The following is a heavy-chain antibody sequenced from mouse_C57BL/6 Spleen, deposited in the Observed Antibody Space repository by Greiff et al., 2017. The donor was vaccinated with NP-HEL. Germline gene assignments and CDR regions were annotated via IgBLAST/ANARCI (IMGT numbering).Heavy chain of an antibody. D-gene: IGHD1-1*01. CDR1: GYTFTSYW. CDR3: AIQYGSSYVNWYFDV. Sequence: QVQLQQPGAELVKPGASVKVSCKASGYTFTSYWMHWVKQRPGQGLEWIGRIHPSDSDTNYNQKFKGKATLTVDTSSSTAYMQLSSLTSEDSAVYYCAIQYGSSYVNWYFDVWGTGTTVTVSS. V-gene: IGHV1-74*01. CDR2: IHPSDSDT. J-gene: IGHJ1*03.